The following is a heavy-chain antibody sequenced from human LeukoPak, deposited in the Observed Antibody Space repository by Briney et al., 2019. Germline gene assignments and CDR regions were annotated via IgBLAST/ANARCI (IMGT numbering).Heavy chain of an antibody. CDR1: GYTFTNHD. D-gene: IGHD1-26*01. CDR2: MNPNSGNT. CDR3: ARGYRWELVGCHYYYMDV. J-gene: IGHJ6*03. V-gene: IGHV1-8*01. Sequence: ASVKVSCKASGYTFTNHDINWVRQATGQGLEWVGWMNPNSGNTGYAQKFQGRVTITRNTSIGTAYMELSSLRSEDTAVYYCARGYRWELVGCHYYYMDVWGKGTTVTVSS.